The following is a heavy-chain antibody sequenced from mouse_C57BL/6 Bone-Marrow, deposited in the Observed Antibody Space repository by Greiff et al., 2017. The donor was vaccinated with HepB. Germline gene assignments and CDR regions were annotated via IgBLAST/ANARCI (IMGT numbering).Heavy chain of an antibody. Sequence: VKLVASGPGLVAPSQSLSITCTVSGFSLTSYAISWVRQPPGKGLEWLGVIWTGGGTNYNSALKSRLSISKDNSKSQVFLKMNSLQTDDTARYYCARRDYDYPYAMDYWGQGTSVTVAS. D-gene: IGHD2-4*01. J-gene: IGHJ4*01. CDR2: IWTGGGT. CDR3: ARRDYDYPYAMDY. CDR1: GFSLTSYA. V-gene: IGHV2-9-1*01.